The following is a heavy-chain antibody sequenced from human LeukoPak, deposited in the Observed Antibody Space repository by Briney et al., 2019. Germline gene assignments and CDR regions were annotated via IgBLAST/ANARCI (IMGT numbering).Heavy chain of an antibody. CDR1: GGSISSSSYY. D-gene: IGHD2-15*01. CDR2: IYYSGST. V-gene: IGHV4-39*07. Sequence: SETLSLTCTVSGGSISSSSYYWGWIRQPPGKGLEWIGSIYYSGSTYYNPSLKSRVTISVDTSKNQFSLKLSSVTAADTAVYYCARDTYCSGGSCYSRTEWDYFDYWGQGTLVTVSS. CDR3: ARDTYCSGGSCYSRTEWDYFDY. J-gene: IGHJ4*02.